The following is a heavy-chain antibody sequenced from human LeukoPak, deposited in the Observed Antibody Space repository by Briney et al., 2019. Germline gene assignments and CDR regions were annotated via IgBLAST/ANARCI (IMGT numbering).Heavy chain of an antibody. V-gene: IGHV1-8*03. D-gene: IGHD3-10*01. CDR1: GYTFSNND. Sequence: ASVKVSCKASGYTFSNNDINWVRQATGQGLEWMGWMNPISGNTGFAQKFQGRVTITRITSISTAYMELRSLRSDDTAVYYCARDGDYGSGSYTPPLDYWGQGTLVIVSS. CDR3: ARDGDYGSGSYTPPLDY. J-gene: IGHJ4*02. CDR2: MNPISGNT.